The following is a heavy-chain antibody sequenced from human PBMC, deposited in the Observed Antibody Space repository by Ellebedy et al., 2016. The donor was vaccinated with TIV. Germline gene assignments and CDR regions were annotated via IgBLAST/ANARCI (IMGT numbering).Heavy chain of an antibody. CDR2: ISGSGGST. J-gene: IGHJ4*02. D-gene: IGHD2-15*01. Sequence: GESLKISCAASGFTFSSYAMSWVRQAPGKGLEWVSAISGSGGSTYYADAVKGRFTISRDNSKNTLYLHMKSLRDEDTAVYSCAKDAGDLDVVVVGATPTVTADFDYWGQGTLVTVSS. CDR1: GFTFSSYA. CDR3: AKDAGDLDVVVVGATPTVTADFDY. V-gene: IGHV3-23*01.